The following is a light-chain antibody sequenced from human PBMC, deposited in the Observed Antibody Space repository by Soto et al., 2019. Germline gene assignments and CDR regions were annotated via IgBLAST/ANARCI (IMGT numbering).Light chain of an antibody. CDR1: QSISSW. V-gene: IGKV1-5*01. Sequence: HMTQSPSTLSASVGDRVTITCRASQSISSWLAWYQQKPGKAPKLLIYDASSLESGVPSRFSGSGSGTEFTLTISSLQPDDFATYYCQQYNSYSWTFGQGTKV. CDR2: DAS. CDR3: QQYNSYSWT. J-gene: IGKJ1*01.